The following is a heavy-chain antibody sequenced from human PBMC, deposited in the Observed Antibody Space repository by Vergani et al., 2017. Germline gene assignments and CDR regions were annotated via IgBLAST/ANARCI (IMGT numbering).Heavy chain of an antibody. V-gene: IGHV3-11*01. CDR1: GGSFSGYY. Sequence: QVQLQQWGAGLLKPSETLSLTCAVYGGSFSGYYWSWIRQPPGKGLEWVSYISSSCSTIYYADSVKGRFTISRDNAKNSLYLQMNSLRAEDTAVYYCARWGRYSGYDLTPSGDYWGQGTLVTVSS. CDR3: ARWGRYSGYDLTPSGDY. CDR2: ISSSCSTI. J-gene: IGHJ4*02. D-gene: IGHD5-12*01.